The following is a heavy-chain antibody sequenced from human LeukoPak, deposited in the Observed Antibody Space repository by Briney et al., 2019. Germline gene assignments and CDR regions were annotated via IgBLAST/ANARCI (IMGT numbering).Heavy chain of an antibody. Sequence: GGSLRLSCAASGFTFSSYAMSWVRQAPGKGLEWVSAISGSGGSTYYADSVKGRFTTSRDNSKNTLYLQMNSLRAEDTAVYYCAKVKSKLAAAGYYFDYWGQGTLVTVSS. CDR1: GFTFSSYA. CDR3: AKVKSKLAAAGYYFDY. J-gene: IGHJ4*02. D-gene: IGHD6-13*01. V-gene: IGHV3-23*01. CDR2: ISGSGGST.